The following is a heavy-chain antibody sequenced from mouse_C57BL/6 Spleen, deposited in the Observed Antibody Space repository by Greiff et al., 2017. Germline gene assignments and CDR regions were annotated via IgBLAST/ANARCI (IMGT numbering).Heavy chain of an antibody. CDR1: GYTFTDYY. J-gene: IGHJ4*01. D-gene: IGHD1-1*01. Sequence: VQLQESGAELVRPGASVKLSCKASGYTFTDYYINWVKQRPGQGLEWIARIYPGSGNTYYNEKFKGKATLTAEKSSSTAYMQLSSLTSEDSAVYFCARSKGYYGSSFAMDYWGQGTSVTVSS. CDR2: IYPGSGNT. CDR3: ARSKGYYGSSFAMDY. V-gene: IGHV1-76*01.